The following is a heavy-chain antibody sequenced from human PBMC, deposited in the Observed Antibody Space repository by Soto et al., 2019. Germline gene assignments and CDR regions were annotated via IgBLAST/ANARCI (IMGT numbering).Heavy chain of an antibody. Sequence: QVQLVQSGAEVKKPGSSVNVSCKASGGTFSSYAISWVRQAPGQGLEWMGGIIPIFGTANYAQKFQGRVTITADESTSTAYMELSSLRSEDTAVYYCARDTSMDTAIHEYFQHWGQGTLVTVSS. V-gene: IGHV1-69*12. CDR2: IIPIFGTA. J-gene: IGHJ1*01. D-gene: IGHD5-18*01. CDR3: ARDTSMDTAIHEYFQH. CDR1: GGTFSSYA.